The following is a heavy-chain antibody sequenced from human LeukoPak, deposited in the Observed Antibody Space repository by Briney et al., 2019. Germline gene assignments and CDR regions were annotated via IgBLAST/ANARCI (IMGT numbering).Heavy chain of an antibody. Sequence: SETLSLTCTVSGGSISSYYWSWIRQPPGKGLEWIGYIYYSGSTNYNPSLKSRVTLSVDTSKNQFSLKLSSVTAADTAVYYCARHHYYGSGSYPYYWGQGTLVTVSS. J-gene: IGHJ4*02. CDR3: ARHHYYGSGSYPYY. CDR2: IYYSGST. CDR1: GGSISSYY. D-gene: IGHD3-10*01. V-gene: IGHV4-59*01.